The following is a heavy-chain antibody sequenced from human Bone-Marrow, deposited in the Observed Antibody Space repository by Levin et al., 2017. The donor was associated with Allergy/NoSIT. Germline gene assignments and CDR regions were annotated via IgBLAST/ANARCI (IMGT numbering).Heavy chain of an antibody. J-gene: IGHJ4*02. CDR2: IYYTGST. CDR3: ARHGWDGRNPVELDN. V-gene: IGHV4-39*01. Sequence: SQTLSLTCTVSGGSVSISTYFWGWIRQPPGKGLEWIGSIYYTGSTYYNPSLKSRVAISVDMTENQFSLMVKSVTAADTAFYYCARHGWDGRNPVELDNWGPGTLVTVSS. CDR1: GGSVSISTYF. D-gene: IGHD1-26*01.